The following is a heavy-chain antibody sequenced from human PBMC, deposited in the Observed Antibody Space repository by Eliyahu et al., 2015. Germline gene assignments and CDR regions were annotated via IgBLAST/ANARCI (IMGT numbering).Heavy chain of an antibody. CDR1: GGSISSSSYY. V-gene: IGHV4-39*01. CDR3: ARHKTGFLEWLSSYYGMDV. J-gene: IGHJ6*02. CDR2: IYYSGST. Sequence: QLQLQESGPGLVXPSETLSLTCTVSGGSISSSSYYXGWXRQPPGKGLEWIGSIYYSGSTYYNPSLKSRVTISVDTSKNQFSLKLSSVTAADTAVYYCARHKTGFLEWLSSYYGMDVWGQGTTVTVSS. D-gene: IGHD3-3*01.